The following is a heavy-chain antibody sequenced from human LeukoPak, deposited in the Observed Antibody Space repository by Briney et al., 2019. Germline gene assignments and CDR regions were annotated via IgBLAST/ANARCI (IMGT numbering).Heavy chain of an antibody. V-gene: IGHV3-23*01. CDR1: GLIFRNYA. CDR3: AKGGHYSFFDY. Sequence: GGSLRLSCTASGLIFRNYAITWVRQAPRKGLEWVSTISGDGTETFYADSVKGRFTISRDNSKNTHYLQMSSLRAEDTGIYYCAKGGHYSFFDYWGQGTLVTVSS. J-gene: IGHJ4*02. D-gene: IGHD4-11*01. CDR2: ISGDGTET.